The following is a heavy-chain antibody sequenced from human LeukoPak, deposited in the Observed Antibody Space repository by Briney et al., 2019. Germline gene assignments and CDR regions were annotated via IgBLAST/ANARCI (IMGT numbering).Heavy chain of an antibody. CDR1: GGSISSSSYY. CDR2: IYYSGST. CDR3: ARDIIKPVAFDI. D-gene: IGHD1-14*01. J-gene: IGHJ3*02. Sequence: PSETLSLTCTVSGGSISSSSYYWGWIRQPPGKGLEWIGSIYYSGSTYYNPSLKSRVTISVDTSKNQFSLKLSSVTAADTAVYYCARDIIKPVAFDIWGQGTMVTVSS. V-gene: IGHV4-39*02.